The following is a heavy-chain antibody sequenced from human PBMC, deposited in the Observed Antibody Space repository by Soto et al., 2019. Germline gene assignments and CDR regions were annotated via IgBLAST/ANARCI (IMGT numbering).Heavy chain of an antibody. CDR2: ISASGGST. Sequence: EVQLLESGGGLVQPGGSLRLSCAASGFTFSSYAMSWVRQAPGKGLEWVSAISASGGSTYYADTVKGRFTISRNTSKHTLYLQMNSLRAEDTAVYYCVKGSGNSPPPYNWPDYWGQGTLVTVSS. J-gene: IGHJ4*02. D-gene: IGHD1-20*01. CDR3: VKGSGNSPPPYNWPDY. V-gene: IGHV3-23*01. CDR1: GFTFSSYA.